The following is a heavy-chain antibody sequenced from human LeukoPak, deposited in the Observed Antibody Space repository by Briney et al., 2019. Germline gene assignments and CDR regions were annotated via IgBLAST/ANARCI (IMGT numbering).Heavy chain of an antibody. Sequence: ASVKVSCKASGYTFTGYYMHWVRQAPGQGLEWMGWINPNSGGTNYAQKFQGRVTMTRDTSISTAYMELSRQRSDDTAVYYCARPIAAAGNEDFDYWGQGTLVTVSS. J-gene: IGHJ4*02. CDR2: INPNSGGT. CDR3: ARPIAAAGNEDFDY. CDR1: GYTFTGYY. V-gene: IGHV1-2*02. D-gene: IGHD6-13*01.